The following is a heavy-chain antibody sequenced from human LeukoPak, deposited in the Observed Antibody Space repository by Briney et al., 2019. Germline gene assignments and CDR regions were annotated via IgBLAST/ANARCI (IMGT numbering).Heavy chain of an antibody. CDR2: ISYDGSNK. Sequence: GSLRLSCAASGFTFSSYGMHWVRQAPGKGLEWVALISYDGSNKYYADSVKGRFTISRDNSKNTLYLQMNSLRAEDTAVYYCATQISLGYWGQGTLVTVSS. J-gene: IGHJ4*02. V-gene: IGHV3-30*03. CDR3: ATQISLGY. CDR1: GFTFSSYG.